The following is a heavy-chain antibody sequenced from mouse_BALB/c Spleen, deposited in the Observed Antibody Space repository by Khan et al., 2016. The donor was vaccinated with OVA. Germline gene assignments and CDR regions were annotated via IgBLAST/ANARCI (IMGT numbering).Heavy chain of an antibody. CDR2: ISSAGTYT. V-gene: IGHV5-9-1*01. D-gene: IGHD2-1*01. CDR1: GFTFSSFA. CDR3: ANGNYGWFAY. J-gene: IGHJ3*01. Sequence: EVELVESGGGLVKPGGSLKLSCAASGFTFSSFAMSWVRQTPEKSLEWVATISSAGTYTFYPDSLKGRFTISRDNAKKTLYLQMNSLRSEDTAMYYCANGNYGWFAYWGQGTLVTVSA.